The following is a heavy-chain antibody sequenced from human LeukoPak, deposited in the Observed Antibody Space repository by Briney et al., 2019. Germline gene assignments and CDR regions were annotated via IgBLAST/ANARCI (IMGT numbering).Heavy chain of an antibody. V-gene: IGHV1-2*06. D-gene: IGHD3-16*01. CDR1: GYTFTGYY. Sequence: ASVKVSCKASGYTFTGYYMHWVRQAPGQGLEWMGRINPNSGGTNYAQRFQGRVTMTRDTSISTAYMELSRLRSDDTAVYYCARVAYYGYPDYWGQGTLVTVSS. J-gene: IGHJ4*02. CDR3: ARVAYYGYPDY. CDR2: INPNSGGT.